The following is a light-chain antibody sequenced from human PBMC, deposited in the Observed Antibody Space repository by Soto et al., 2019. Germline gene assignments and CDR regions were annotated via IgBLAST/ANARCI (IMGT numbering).Light chain of an antibody. CDR2: GAS. V-gene: IGKV1-27*01. CDR1: QGISNY. CDR3: QKYGSPPWS. Sequence: DIQMTQSPSSLSASVGDRVTITCRASQGISNYSAWYQHQPGKVPKVLISGASTLQSGVPSRFSGSGFGTDFTLTIISLQPEDVATYYCQKYGSPPWSFGQGTKVEIK. J-gene: IGKJ1*01.